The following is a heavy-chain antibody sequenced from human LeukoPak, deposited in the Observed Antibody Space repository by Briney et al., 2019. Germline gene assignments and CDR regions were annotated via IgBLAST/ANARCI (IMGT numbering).Heavy chain of an antibody. CDR3: ARRRDGYMDY. V-gene: IGHV1-46*01. CDR2: INPSGSST. D-gene: IGHD5-24*01. J-gene: IGHJ4*02. Sequence: ASVKVSCKASGYSFTSHYMHWVRQAPGQGLEWMGLINPSGSSTLYAQKFQGRVTMTRDTSISTAYMELSSLRSDDTAVYYCARRRDGYMDYWGQGTLVTVSS. CDR1: GYSFTSHY.